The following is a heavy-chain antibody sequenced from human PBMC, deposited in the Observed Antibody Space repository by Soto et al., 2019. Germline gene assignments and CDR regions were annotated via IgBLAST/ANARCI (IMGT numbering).Heavy chain of an antibody. CDR2: ISSSSSTI. CDR3: ARAQYYDFWSGFPYYYYYGMDV. V-gene: IGHV3-48*02. J-gene: IGHJ6*02. D-gene: IGHD3-3*01. CDR1: GFTFSSYS. Sequence: PWGSLRLSCAASGFTFSSYSMNWVRQAPGKGLEWVSYISSSSSTIYYADSVKGRFTISRDNAKNSLYLQMNSLRDEDTAVYYCARAQYYDFWSGFPYYYYYGMDVWGQGTTVTVSS.